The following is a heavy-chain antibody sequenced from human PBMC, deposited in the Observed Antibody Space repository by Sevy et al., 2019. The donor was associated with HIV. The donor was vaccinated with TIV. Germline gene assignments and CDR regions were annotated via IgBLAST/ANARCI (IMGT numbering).Heavy chain of an antibody. CDR3: ATHYDFWSGYQNNWFDP. D-gene: IGHD3-3*01. CDR1: GGFISSSIYY. CDR2: IYYSGST. Sequence: SETLSLTCTVSGGFISSSIYYWAWIRQPPGKGLEWTGSIYYSGSTYYNPSLKSRVAISVDTSKKQFLLKLTSVTAADTAVYYCATHYDFWSGYQNNWFDPWGQGTLVTVSS. V-gene: IGHV4-39*01. J-gene: IGHJ5*02.